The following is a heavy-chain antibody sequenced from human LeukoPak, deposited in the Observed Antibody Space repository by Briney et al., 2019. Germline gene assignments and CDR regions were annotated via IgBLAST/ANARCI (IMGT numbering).Heavy chain of an antibody. Sequence: PSETLSLTCAVYGGSFSAYYWGWIRQPPGKGLEWIGEINHSGSTNYNPSLKSRVTISVDTSKNQFSLKLSSVTAADTAVYYCARGGITSHYYYYYMDVWGKGTTVTVSS. CDR2: INHSGST. J-gene: IGHJ6*03. CDR1: GGSFSAYY. V-gene: IGHV4-34*01. D-gene: IGHD1-14*01. CDR3: ARGGITSHYYYYYMDV.